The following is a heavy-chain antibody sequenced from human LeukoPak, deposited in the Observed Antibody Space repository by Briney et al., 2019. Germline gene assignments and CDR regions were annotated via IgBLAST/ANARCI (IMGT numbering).Heavy chain of an antibody. D-gene: IGHD2-21*01. Sequence: SQTLSLTCTVSGGSISSGDYYWSWIRQPPGKGLEWIGYIYHSGSTYYNPSLKSRVAISVDRSKNQFSLKLSSVTAADTAVYYCASFAYDAFDIWGQGTMVTVSS. CDR3: ASFAYDAFDI. J-gene: IGHJ3*02. CDR2: IYHSGST. V-gene: IGHV4-30-2*01. CDR1: GGSISSGDYY.